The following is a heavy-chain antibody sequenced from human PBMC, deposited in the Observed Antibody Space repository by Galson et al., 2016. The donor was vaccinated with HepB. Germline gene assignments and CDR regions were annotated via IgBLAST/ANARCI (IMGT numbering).Heavy chain of an antibody. J-gene: IGHJ4*02. CDR2: ISPRGTDT. V-gene: IGHV3-23*01. CDR3: AKDYGSRTWFFRTFDS. Sequence: SLRLSCAASGFNFNIYAMAWVRQAPGKGLQWVSAISPRGTDTYYADSVMGRFSISRDNSKTTVDLQMHNLRADDTAVYYCAKDYGSRTWFFRTFDSWGQGTLVTVSS. D-gene: IGHD6-13*01. CDR1: GFNFNIYA.